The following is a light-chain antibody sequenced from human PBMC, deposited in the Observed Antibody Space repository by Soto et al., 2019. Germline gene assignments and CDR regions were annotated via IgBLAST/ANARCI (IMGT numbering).Light chain of an antibody. J-gene: IGLJ3*02. V-gene: IGLV2-11*01. CDR3: YTYAGTHRV. Sequence: QSALTQPRSVSGSPGQSVTISCTGTSSDIGGYHYVSWYQQHPDKAPKLMIYDVSKRPSGVPDRFSGSKSGNTASLTISGHQADDEADYYCYTYAGTHRVFGGGTKLTVL. CDR2: DVS. CDR1: SSDIGGYHY.